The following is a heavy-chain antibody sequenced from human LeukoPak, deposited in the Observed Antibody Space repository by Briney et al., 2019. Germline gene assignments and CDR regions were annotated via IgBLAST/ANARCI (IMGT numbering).Heavy chain of an antibody. Sequence: GGSLRLSCAASGFTFSSYWMSWVRQAPGKGLEWVANIKQDGSEKYYVDSVKGRFTISRDNAKNSLYLQMNSLRAEDTAVYYCARGKTLVVISHFDYWGQGTLVTVSS. CDR1: GFTFSSYW. J-gene: IGHJ4*02. CDR2: IKQDGSEK. V-gene: IGHV3-7*01. CDR3: ARGKTLVVISHFDY. D-gene: IGHD3-22*01.